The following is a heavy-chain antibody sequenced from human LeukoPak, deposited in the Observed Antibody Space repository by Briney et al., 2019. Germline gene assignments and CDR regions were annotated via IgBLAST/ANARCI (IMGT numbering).Heavy chain of an antibody. D-gene: IGHD3-9*01. V-gene: IGHV4-34*01. J-gene: IGHJ5*02. CDR1: GGSFSGCI. CDR2: INHNGGT. Sequence: AETLSLSCAVYGGSFSGCIWSGLRQPPGKGLEWIRDINHNGGTNYNPSLKSRVTLSVDTSKSQFSLQLSSVTAADTAVYYRARARQNPYFEERRRGNWFDPCSEGTLVTLFS. CDR3: ARARQNPYFEERRRGNWFDP.